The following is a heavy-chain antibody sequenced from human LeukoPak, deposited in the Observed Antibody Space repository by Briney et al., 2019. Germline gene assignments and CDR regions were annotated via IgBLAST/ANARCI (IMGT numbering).Heavy chain of an antibody. Sequence: GGSLRLSCAASGFTFSSYSMNWVRQAPGKGLEWVSFISTSSSYIHNADSVKGRFTISRDNAENSLYLQMNSLRAEDAAVYYCARAAIAAARIYYYMDVWGKGTTVTVSS. D-gene: IGHD6-13*01. CDR2: ISTSSSYI. J-gene: IGHJ6*03. CDR3: ARAAIAAARIYYYMDV. V-gene: IGHV3-21*01. CDR1: GFTFSSYS.